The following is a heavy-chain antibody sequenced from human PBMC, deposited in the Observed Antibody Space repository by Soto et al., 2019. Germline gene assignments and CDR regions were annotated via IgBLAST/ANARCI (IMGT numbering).Heavy chain of an antibody. D-gene: IGHD3-22*01. V-gene: IGHV4-61*01. CDR1: GGSVSSGSYY. Sequence: QVQLQESGPGLVKPSETLSLTCTVSGGSVSSGSYYWSWIRQPPGKGLEWIGYIYYSGSTNYNPTLQRRVPMSVDPYKNRFSLKLSSVTAADTAVYYCARGKDSSGYPALSPATATPYYFDYWGQGTLVTVSS. CDR3: ARGKDSSGYPALSPATATPYYFDY. CDR2: IYYSGST. J-gene: IGHJ4*02.